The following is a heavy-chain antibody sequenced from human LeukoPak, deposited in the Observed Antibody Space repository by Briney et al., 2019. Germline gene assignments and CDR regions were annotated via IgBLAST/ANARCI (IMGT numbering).Heavy chain of an antibody. CDR1: GFTFSSYA. V-gene: IGHV3-23*01. Sequence: GGSLRLSCAASGFTFSSYAMSWVRQAPGKGLEWVSAISGSGGSTYYADSVKGRFTISRDNSKNTLYLQMNSLRAEDTAVYYCARGVKIFGVVITLDYWGQGTLVTVSS. CDR3: ARGVKIFGVVITLDY. D-gene: IGHD3-3*01. J-gene: IGHJ4*02. CDR2: ISGSGGST.